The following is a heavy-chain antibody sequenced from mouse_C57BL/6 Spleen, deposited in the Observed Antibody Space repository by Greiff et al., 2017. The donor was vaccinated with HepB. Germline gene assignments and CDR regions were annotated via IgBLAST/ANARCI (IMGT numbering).Heavy chain of an antibody. J-gene: IGHJ4*01. CDR2: IDPEDGDT. V-gene: IGHV14-1*01. CDR1: GFNIKDYY. D-gene: IGHD3-2*02. CDR3: TKRQLRLSMDY. Sequence: VQLQQSGAELVRPGASVKLSCTASGFNIKDYYMHWVKQRPEQGLEWIGRIDPEDGDTEYAPKFQGKATMTADTSSNTAYLPLSSLTSEDTAVYYCTKRQLRLSMDYWGQGTSVTVSS.